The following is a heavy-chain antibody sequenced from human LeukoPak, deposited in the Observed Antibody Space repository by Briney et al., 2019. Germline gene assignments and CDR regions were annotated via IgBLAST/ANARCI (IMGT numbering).Heavy chain of an antibody. D-gene: IGHD2-2*01. Sequence: SETLSLTCTVSGGSISSSSYYWGWIRQPPGKGLEWIGSIYYSGSTNYNPSLKSRVTISVDTSKNQFSLKLSSVTAADTAVYYCARYTPFHCSSTSCYLGWFDPWGQGTLVTVSS. V-gene: IGHV4-39*07. J-gene: IGHJ5*02. CDR3: ARYTPFHCSSTSCYLGWFDP. CDR2: IYYSGST. CDR1: GGSISSSSYY.